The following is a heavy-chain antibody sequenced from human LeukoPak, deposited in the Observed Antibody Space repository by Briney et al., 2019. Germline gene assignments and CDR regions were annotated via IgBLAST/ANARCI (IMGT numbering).Heavy chain of an antibody. D-gene: IGHD3-22*01. CDR2: IIPIFGTA. Sequence: SVKVSCKASGGTFSSYAISWVRQAPGQGLEWMGGIIPIFGTANYAQKFQGRVTITADESTSTAYMELSSLRSEDTAVYYCASPPTHYYDSSGYYYYWGQGTLVTVSS. CDR1: GGTFSSYA. V-gene: IGHV1-69*01. CDR3: ASPPTHYYDSSGYYYY. J-gene: IGHJ4*02.